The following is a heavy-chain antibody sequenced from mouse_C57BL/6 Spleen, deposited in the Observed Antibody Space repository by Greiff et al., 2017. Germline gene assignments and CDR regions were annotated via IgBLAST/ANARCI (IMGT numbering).Heavy chain of an antibody. D-gene: IGHD2-5*01. J-gene: IGHJ4*01. CDR1: GYAFSSYW. Sequence: VKLQESGAELVKPGASVKISCKASGYAFSSYWMNWVKQRPGKGLEWIGQIYPGDGDTNYNGKFKGKATLTADKSSSTAYMQLSSLTSEDSAVYFCARSSNPYYYAMDYWGQGTSVTVSS. V-gene: IGHV1-80*01. CDR2: IYPGDGDT. CDR3: ARSSNPYYYAMDY.